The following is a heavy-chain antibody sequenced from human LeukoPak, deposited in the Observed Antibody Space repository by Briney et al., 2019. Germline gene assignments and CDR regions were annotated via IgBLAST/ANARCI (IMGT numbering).Heavy chain of an antibody. Sequence: SETLSLTCTVSGGSISSGYYWVWIRQPPGKGLEWIGSVYHTGSTYYHPSLKSRVTISLDTSKNQFSLRLTSVTAADTALYYCASHYYASSGSLFDSWGRGSLVTVSS. CDR1: GGSISSGYY. CDR2: VYHTGST. V-gene: IGHV4-38-2*02. J-gene: IGHJ4*02. CDR3: ASHYYASSGSLFDS. D-gene: IGHD3-22*01.